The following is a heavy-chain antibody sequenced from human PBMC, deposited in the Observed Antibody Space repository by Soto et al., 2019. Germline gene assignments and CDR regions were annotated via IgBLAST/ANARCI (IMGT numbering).Heavy chain of an antibody. D-gene: IGHD1-1*01. CDR2: ISSSSSYI. V-gene: IGHV3-21*01. Sequence: EVQLVESGGGLVKPGGSLRLSCAASGFTFSSYSMNWVRQAPGKGLEWVSSISSSSSYIYYADSVKGRFTISRDNAKNPLFLQMNSLRAEDTAVYYCARAGRDTTIRWDYYGMDVWGQGTTVTVSS. CDR1: GFTFSSYS. J-gene: IGHJ6*02. CDR3: ARAGRDTTIRWDYYGMDV.